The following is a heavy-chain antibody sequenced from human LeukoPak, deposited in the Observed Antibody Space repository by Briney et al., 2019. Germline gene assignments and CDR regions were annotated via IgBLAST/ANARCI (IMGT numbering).Heavy chain of an antibody. CDR3: AASTGGYSDLYFHY. CDR1: GYTFTAYG. CDR2: ISGYNGDT. D-gene: IGHD3-22*01. Sequence: GASVKVSCKASGYTFTAYGISWVRQAPGQGLEWMGWISGYNGDTKYAQMLEGRVTMTTDTSTTTAFMDLRSLRSDDTAVYFCAASTGGYSDLYFHYWGQGTLVSVSS. V-gene: IGHV1-18*01. J-gene: IGHJ4*02.